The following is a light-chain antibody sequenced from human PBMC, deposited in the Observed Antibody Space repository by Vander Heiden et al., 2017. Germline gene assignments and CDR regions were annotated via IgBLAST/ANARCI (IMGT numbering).Light chain of an antibody. Sequence: EIVLTQSPDTLSLSPGETATLSCRSSQSLSISYLAWYQQKPGQAPRRLVFGASFSATAIPDRFSASGSGTDFTLTISRLEPEDFAVYYCQQSSVSPLTFGGGTKVEFK. CDR2: GAS. CDR3: QQSSVSPLT. V-gene: IGKV3-20*01. J-gene: IGKJ4*01. CDR1: QSLSISY.